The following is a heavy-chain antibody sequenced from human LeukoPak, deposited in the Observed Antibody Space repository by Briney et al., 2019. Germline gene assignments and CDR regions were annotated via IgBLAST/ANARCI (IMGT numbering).Heavy chain of an antibody. V-gene: IGHV3-48*03. J-gene: IGHJ6*03. CDR1: GFTFSSYE. D-gene: IGHD3-10*01. CDR2: ISSDGSTI. CDR3: ARSGIKMVRGVIKSPYHMDV. Sequence: GGSLRLSCAASGFTFSSYEMNWVRQAPGKGLEWVSYISSDGSTIYYADSVKGRFTISRDDAKNSLSLQMNSLRAEDTAVYYCARSGIKMVRGVIKSPYHMDVWGKGTTVTVSS.